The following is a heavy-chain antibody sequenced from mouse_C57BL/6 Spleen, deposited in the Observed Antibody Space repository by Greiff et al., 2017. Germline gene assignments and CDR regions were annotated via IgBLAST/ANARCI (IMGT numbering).Heavy chain of an antibody. CDR2: IDPNSGGT. J-gene: IGHJ1*03. CDR3: ARFRYYGRSSWYFDV. D-gene: IGHD1-1*01. Sequence: LVESGAELVKPGASVKLSCKASGYTFTSYWMHWVKQRPGRGLEWIGRIDPNSGGTKYNEKFKSKATLTVDKPSSTASMQLSSLTSEDSAVYYGARFRYYGRSSWYFDVWGTGTTVTVSS. V-gene: IGHV1-72*01. CDR1: GYTFTSYW.